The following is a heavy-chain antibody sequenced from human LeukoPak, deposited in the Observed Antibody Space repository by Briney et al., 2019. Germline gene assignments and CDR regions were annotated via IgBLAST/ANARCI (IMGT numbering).Heavy chain of an antibody. Sequence: GGSLRLSCAASGFTFSDYYMSWIRQAPGKGLEWVSYVSRSSSDTIYADSVKGRFTISRDNAKNSLYLQMNSLRAEDTAVYYCARGLTTVTSLASYWGQGTLVTVSS. D-gene: IGHD4-17*01. CDR1: GFTFSDYY. CDR2: VSRSSSDT. J-gene: IGHJ4*02. CDR3: ARGLTTVTSLASY. V-gene: IGHV3-11*05.